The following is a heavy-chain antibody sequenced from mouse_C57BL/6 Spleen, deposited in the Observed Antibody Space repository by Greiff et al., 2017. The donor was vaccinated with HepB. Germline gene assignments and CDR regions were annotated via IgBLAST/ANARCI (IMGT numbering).Heavy chain of an antibody. CDR1: GFNINNYY. CDR3: ARRSEGAFDY. Sequence: VQLQQSVAELVRPGASVKLSCTASGFNINNYYMHWVKQRPEQGLEWIGRIDPANGNTKYTPKFQGKATITADKSSNTAYLQLSSLTSEDTAVYSCARRSEGAFDYWGQGTTVTVSS. J-gene: IGHJ2*01. V-gene: IGHV14-3*01. CDR2: IDPANGNT. D-gene: IGHD3-3*01.